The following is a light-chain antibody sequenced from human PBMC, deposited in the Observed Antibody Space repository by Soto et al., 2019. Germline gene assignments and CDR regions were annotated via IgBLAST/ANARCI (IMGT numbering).Light chain of an antibody. CDR3: MQVTLSPIT. Sequence: DVVMTQSPLSLPVTLGQPASISCRSNQSLVHSDGIAYFSWFQQRPGRSPRRLIYKVSNRDSGVPARFSGSGSGTDVALKISRVEAEYVGVYYCMQVTLSPITFGQGTRLEIK. J-gene: IGKJ5*01. CDR1: QSLVHSDGIAY. CDR2: KVS. V-gene: IGKV2-30*02.